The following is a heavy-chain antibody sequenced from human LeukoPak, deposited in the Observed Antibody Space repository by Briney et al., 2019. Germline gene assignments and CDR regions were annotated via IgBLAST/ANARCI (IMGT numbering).Heavy chain of an antibody. CDR1: GYSISSGSYY. D-gene: IGHD1-14*01. V-gene: IGHV4-61*02. CDR2: IYTSGST. CDR3: ARDPGGEVPFDY. J-gene: IGHJ4*02. Sequence: PSETLSLTCAVSGYSISSGSYYWSWIRQPAGKGLEWIGRIYTSGSTNYNPSLKSRVTISVDTSKNQFSLKLSSVTAADTAVYYCARDPGGEVPFDYWGQGTLVTVSS.